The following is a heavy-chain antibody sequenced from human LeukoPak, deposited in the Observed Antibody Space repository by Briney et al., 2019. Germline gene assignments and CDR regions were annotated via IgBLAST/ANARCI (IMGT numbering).Heavy chain of an antibody. CDR1: GGSISSGGYY. V-gene: IGHV4-31*03. D-gene: IGHD4-17*01. CDR2: IYYSGST. Sequence: PSETLSLTCTVSGGSISSGGYYWSWNRQHPGKGLEWIGYIYYSGSTYYNPSLKSRVTISVDTSKNQFSLKLRSVTAADTAVYYCARASDYGDYYGYWGQGTLVTVSS. J-gene: IGHJ4*02. CDR3: ARASDYGDYYGY.